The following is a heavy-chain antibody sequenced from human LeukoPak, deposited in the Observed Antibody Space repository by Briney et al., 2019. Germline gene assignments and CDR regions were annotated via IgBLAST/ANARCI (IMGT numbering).Heavy chain of an antibody. CDR1: GFTFSNYG. J-gene: IGHJ6*03. V-gene: IGHV3-30*02. CDR3: ARGAILWFGEQIYYYYYMDV. CDR2: IRFDGSNK. D-gene: IGHD3-10*01. Sequence: TGGSLRLSCAASGFTFSNYGMHWVRQAPGKGLEWVAFIRFDGSNKYYADSVKGRFTISRDNAKNSLYLQMNSLRAEDTAVYYCARGAILWFGEQIYYYYYMDVWGKGTTVTISS.